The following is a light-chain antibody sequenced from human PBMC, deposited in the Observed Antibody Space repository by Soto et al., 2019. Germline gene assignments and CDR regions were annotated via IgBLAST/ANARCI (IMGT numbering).Light chain of an antibody. CDR2: AAS. Sequence: AIQMTQSPSSLSASVGDRVTITCRASQDIRNDLGWYQQKPGKTPKLLIFAASSLQSGVPSRFSGSGSGTDFTLTISSLQPEDFATYSCLQDFNYPWTFGQGTKVEIE. V-gene: IGKV1-6*01. CDR1: QDIRND. J-gene: IGKJ1*01. CDR3: LQDFNYPWT.